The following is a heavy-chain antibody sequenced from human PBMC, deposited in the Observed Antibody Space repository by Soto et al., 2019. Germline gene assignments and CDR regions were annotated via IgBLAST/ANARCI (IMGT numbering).Heavy chain of an antibody. CDR3: AREHDFWSNYCFDY. CDR1: GGTFSSYA. D-gene: IGHD3-3*01. CDR2: INAGNGNT. J-gene: IGHJ4*02. V-gene: IGHV1-3*01. Sequence: QVQLVQSGAEVKKPGSSVKVSCKASGGTFSSYAISWVRQAPGQGLEWMGWINAGNGNTKYSQKFQGRVTITRDTSATTAYMELSSLRSEDTAVYYCAREHDFWSNYCFDYWGQGTLVIVSS.